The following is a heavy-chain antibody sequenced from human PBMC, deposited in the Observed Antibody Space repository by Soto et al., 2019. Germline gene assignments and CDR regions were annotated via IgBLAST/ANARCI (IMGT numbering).Heavy chain of an antibody. CDR3: VHSRCGGDCLQSYSSHYYYAMDV. J-gene: IGHJ6*02. Sequence: QITLKESGPTLVKPTQTLTLTCTFSGFSLSTGGMGVGWIRQPPGKALEWLALIYWDGDKRYSPSLKSRLTIAKDTPKNQVVLTMTNMDPVDTATYYCVHSRCGGDCLQSYSSHYYYAMDVWGQGTTVTVSS. D-gene: IGHD2-21*02. V-gene: IGHV2-5*02. CDR2: IYWDGDK. CDR1: GFSLSTGGMG.